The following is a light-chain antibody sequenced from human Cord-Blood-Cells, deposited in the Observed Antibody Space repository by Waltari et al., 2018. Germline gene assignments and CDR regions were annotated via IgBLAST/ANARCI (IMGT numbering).Light chain of an antibody. Sequence: IVMTQTPLSLSVTPGQPASISCKSSQSLLHSDGKTYLYWYLQKPGQSPQLLIYEVSSRFSGVPDRFSGSGSGTDFTFTISSLEAEDAATYYCQQGNKHLTFGPGTKVDIK. CDR2: EVS. V-gene: IGKV2-29*02. CDR3: QQGNKHLT. J-gene: IGKJ3*01. CDR1: QSLLHSDGKTY.